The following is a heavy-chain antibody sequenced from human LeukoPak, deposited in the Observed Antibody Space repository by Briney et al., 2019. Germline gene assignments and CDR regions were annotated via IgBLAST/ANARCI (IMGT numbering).Heavy chain of an antibody. Sequence: RPSETLSLTCTVSGGSISSYYWSWIRQPPGKGLEWIGYIYYSGSTNYNPSLKSRVTISVDTSKNQFSLKLSSVTAADTAVYYCARFMSSGYPGAFDIWGQGTMVTVSS. V-gene: IGHV4-59*08. CDR1: GGSISSYY. CDR3: ARFMSSGYPGAFDI. CDR2: IYYSGST. J-gene: IGHJ3*02. D-gene: IGHD6-19*01.